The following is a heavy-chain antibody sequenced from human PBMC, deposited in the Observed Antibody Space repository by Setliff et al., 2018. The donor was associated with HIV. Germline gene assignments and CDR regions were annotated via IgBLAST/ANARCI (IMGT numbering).Heavy chain of an antibody. CDR2: ISANNGDT. D-gene: IGHD7-27*01. Sequence: GASVKVSCKTSGYTFTYYTIHWVRQAPGQSLQWMGWISANNGDTNISQTFQGRVTMTRDTSINTAYMEFSSLRSDDTAVYYCARDKTGDLWYFDSWGQGTLVTVSS. CDR1: GYTFTYYT. J-gene: IGHJ4*02. CDR3: ARDKTGDLWYFDS. V-gene: IGHV1-2*02.